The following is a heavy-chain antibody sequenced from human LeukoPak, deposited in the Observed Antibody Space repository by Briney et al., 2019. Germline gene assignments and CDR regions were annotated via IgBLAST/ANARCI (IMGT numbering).Heavy chain of an antibody. D-gene: IGHD3-16*01. CDR1: GFTFSGSA. CDR3: TRRGGSVYYYYYMDV. J-gene: IGHJ6*03. V-gene: IGHV3-73*01. CDR2: IRSKANSYAT. Sequence: PGGSLRLSCAASGFTFSGSAMHWVRQASGKGLEWVGRIRSKANSYATAYAASVKGRFTISRDDSKNTAYLQMNSLKTEDTAVYYCTRRGGSVYYYYYMDVWGKGTTVTVSS.